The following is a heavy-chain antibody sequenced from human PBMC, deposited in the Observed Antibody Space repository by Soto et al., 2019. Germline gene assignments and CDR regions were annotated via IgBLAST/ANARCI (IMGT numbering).Heavy chain of an antibody. Sequence: EVQLVESGGGLVQPGGSLRLSCAASGFTFSSYSMNRVRQAPGKGLEWVSYISSSSSTIYYADSVKGRFTISRDNAKNSLYLQMNSLRAEDTAVYYCAREYCSSTSCLNWFDPWGQGTLVTVSS. CDR1: GFTFSSYS. V-gene: IGHV3-48*01. CDR2: ISSSSSTI. D-gene: IGHD2-2*01. CDR3: AREYCSSTSCLNWFDP. J-gene: IGHJ5*02.